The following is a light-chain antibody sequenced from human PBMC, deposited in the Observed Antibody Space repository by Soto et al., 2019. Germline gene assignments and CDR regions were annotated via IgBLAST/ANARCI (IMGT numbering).Light chain of an antibody. CDR1: SFNIGSNA. J-gene: IGLJ2*01. V-gene: IGLV1-44*01. Sequence: QSVLTQPPSASGTPGQRVTISCSGSSFNIGSNAVTWYQQLPRTAPKLLIYSSDQRPSGVPDRFSGSKSGTSASLAISGLQSEDEADYYCVAWDDSLNALVFGGGTQLTVL. CDR2: SSD. CDR3: VAWDDSLNALV.